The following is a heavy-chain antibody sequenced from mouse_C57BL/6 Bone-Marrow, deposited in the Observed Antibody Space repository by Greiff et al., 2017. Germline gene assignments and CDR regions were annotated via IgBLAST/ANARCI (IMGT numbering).Heavy chain of an antibody. V-gene: IGHV14-1*01. CDR1: GFNIKDYY. CDR3: TTGGNVVAY. J-gene: IGHJ3*01. CDR2: IDPEDGDT. Sequence: EVQLQQSGAELVRPGASVKLSCTASGFNIKDYYMHWVKQRPEQGLEWIGRIDPEDGDTAYAPKFQGKATMTADTSSNTAYLQLSSLTSGDTAVYYCTTGGNVVAYWGQGTLVTVSA. D-gene: IGHD2-1*01.